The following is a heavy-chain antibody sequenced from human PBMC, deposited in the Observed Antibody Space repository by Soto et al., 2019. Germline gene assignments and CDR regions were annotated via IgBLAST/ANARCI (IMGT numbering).Heavy chain of an antibody. D-gene: IGHD2-2*01. CDR1: GGSSSSGGYY. CDR2: IYYSGST. V-gene: IGHV4-31*02. CDR3: ARVVWGSIVVVPAASNWFDP. Sequence: TLPHTWTVSGGSSSSGGYYWSWIRKHPGKGLEWIGYIYYSGSTYYNPSLKSRVTISVDTSKNQFSLKLSSVTAADTAVYYCARVVWGSIVVVPAASNWFDPWGQGTLVTVSS. J-gene: IGHJ5*02.